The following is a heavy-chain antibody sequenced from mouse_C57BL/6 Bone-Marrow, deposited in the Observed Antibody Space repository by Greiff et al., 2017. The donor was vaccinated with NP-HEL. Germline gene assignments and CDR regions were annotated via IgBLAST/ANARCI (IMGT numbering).Heavy chain of an antibody. CDR1: GYSITSGYY. D-gene: IGHD1-1*01. Sequence: EVKLQESGPGLVKPSQSLSLTCSVTGYSITSGYYWNWIRQFPGNKLEWMGYISYDGSNNYNPSLKNRISITRDTSKNQFLLKLNAVTTEDTATYYCARDGYGSSWRYFDVWGTGTTVTVSS. CDR2: ISYDGSN. CDR3: ARDGYGSSWRYFDV. V-gene: IGHV3-6*01. J-gene: IGHJ1*03.